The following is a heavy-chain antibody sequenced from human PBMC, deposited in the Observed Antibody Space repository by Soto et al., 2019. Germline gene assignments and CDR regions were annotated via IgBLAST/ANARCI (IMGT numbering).Heavy chain of an antibody. Sequence: QVQLVQSGAEVKKPGSSVKVSCKASGGTFRNHVFNWVRQGPGQGLEWMGGIIPIIGTPNYAQKFQGRVTITADASTNTVYLDVSSLRSQDTAVYYCARDLEFRDGNISHLDYWGQGTLVTVSS. CDR3: ARDLEFRDGNISHLDY. V-gene: IGHV1-69*01. CDR2: IIPIIGTP. CDR1: GGTFRNHV. J-gene: IGHJ4*02. D-gene: IGHD3-10*01.